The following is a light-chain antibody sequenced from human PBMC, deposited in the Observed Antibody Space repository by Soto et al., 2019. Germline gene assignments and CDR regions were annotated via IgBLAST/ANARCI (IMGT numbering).Light chain of an antibody. V-gene: IGKV3-20*01. CDR1: DNVTSKF. Sequence: ETVLTQSPGTLSLSPGETAALSCRTSDNVTSKFLAWYQHKPGQSPRLLIHDASIRSSGSPDRFVGSGSGTDFTLTITRLEPEDFAVYYCQNYGRAPFTFGPGTRVEVK. CDR3: QNYGRAPFT. J-gene: IGKJ3*01. CDR2: DAS.